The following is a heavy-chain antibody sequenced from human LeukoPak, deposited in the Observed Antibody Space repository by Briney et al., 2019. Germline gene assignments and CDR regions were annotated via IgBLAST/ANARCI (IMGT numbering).Heavy chain of an antibody. D-gene: IGHD3-16*01. V-gene: IGHV4-39*01. Sequence: QESGPGLVKPSETLSLTCTVSGGSISRSSSYWGWIRQPPGKGLEWIGSIYYSGNTYYNPSLKSRVNISVDTSKNQVSLKLSSVTAADTAVYYCARLGALHDAFDVWGQGTLVTVSS. CDR2: IYYSGNT. J-gene: IGHJ3*01. CDR3: ARLGALHDAFDV. CDR1: GGSISRSSSY.